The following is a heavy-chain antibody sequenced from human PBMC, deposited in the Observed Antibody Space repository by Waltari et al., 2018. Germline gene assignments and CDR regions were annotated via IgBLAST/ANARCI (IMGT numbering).Heavy chain of an antibody. CDR1: GYPFTGYY. V-gene: IGHV1-2*06. CDR3: ASHPPTVTTNWFDP. CDR2: INPNSGGT. J-gene: IGHJ5*02. Sequence: QLLQSGAEVKKPGASVKVSCKASGYPFTGYYMHWVRQTPGQGLEWMGRINPNSGGTNYAQKLQGSVTMTRDTSISTAYMELSRLRSDDTAVYYCASHPPTVTTNWFDPWGQGTLVTVSS. D-gene: IGHD4-17*01.